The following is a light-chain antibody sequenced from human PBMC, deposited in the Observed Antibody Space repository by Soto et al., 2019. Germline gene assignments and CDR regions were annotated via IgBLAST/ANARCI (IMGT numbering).Light chain of an antibody. CDR1: QSVSSSY. J-gene: IGKJ1*01. CDR2: GAS. CDR3: QQYGSSVTWT. Sequence: EIVLTQSPGTLSLSPGEGATLSCRASQSVSSSYLAWYQQKPGQAPRLLIYGASSRATGIPDRFSGSGSGTDFTLTISRLEPEDFAVYYCQQYGSSVTWTFGQGTKVDIK. V-gene: IGKV3-20*01.